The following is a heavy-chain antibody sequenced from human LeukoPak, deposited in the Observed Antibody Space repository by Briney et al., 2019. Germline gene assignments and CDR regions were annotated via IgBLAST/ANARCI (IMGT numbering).Heavy chain of an antibody. J-gene: IGHJ4*02. CDR1: GFTVSSIH. CDR2: IYSGGDT. D-gene: IGHD3/OR15-3a*01. Sequence: GGSLRLSCAASGFTVSSIHISWVRQAPGRGLEWVSIIYSGGDTFYADSVKGRFTISRDNSKNTLYLQMNSLRAEDTAVYYCARDTDLWGQGTLVTVSS. CDR3: ARDTDL. V-gene: IGHV3-53*01.